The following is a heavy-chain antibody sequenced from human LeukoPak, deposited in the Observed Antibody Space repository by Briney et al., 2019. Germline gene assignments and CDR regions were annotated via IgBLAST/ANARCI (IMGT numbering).Heavy chain of an antibody. V-gene: IGHV1-2*02. Sequence: ASVKVSCTASGYTFSDYYLHWLRQAPGQGLEWMGWINPNSGGTNYAQKFQGRVTMTRDTSISTAYMELSRLRSDDTAVYYCARLYYYYYYMDVWGKGTTVTVSS. J-gene: IGHJ6*03. CDR2: INPNSGGT. CDR1: GYTFSDYY. CDR3: ARLYYYYYYMDV.